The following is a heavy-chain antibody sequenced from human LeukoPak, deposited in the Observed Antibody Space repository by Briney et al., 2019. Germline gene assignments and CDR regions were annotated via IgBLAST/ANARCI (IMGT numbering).Heavy chain of an antibody. CDR2: IYPGDSGP. Sequence: GVSLKISCKVSGYSFTSYCIGWVRQMPGKGLECMVIIYPGDSGPTYSPSFQGQVTISVDKSINTAYLQWSSLQASDTVMYYCGMSGDRVPLQDDVFDVWGQGTTVTVST. J-gene: IGHJ3*01. D-gene: IGHD1-26*01. V-gene: IGHV5-51*01. CDR1: GYSFTSYC. CDR3: GMSGDRVPLQDDVFDV.